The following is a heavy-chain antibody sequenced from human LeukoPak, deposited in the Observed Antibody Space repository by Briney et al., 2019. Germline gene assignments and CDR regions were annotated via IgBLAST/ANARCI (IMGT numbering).Heavy chain of an antibody. CDR2: IYHSGST. V-gene: IGHV4-4*02. Sequence: SETLSLTCAVSGGSISSSNWWSWVRQPPGKGLEWIGEIYHSGSTNYNPSLKSRVTISVDKSKNQFSLKLSSVTAADTAVYYCARAYCSSTSCYYYYYYGMDVWGQGTTVTVSS. CDR3: ARAYCSSTSCYYYYYYGMDV. CDR1: GGSISSSNW. D-gene: IGHD2-2*01. J-gene: IGHJ6*02.